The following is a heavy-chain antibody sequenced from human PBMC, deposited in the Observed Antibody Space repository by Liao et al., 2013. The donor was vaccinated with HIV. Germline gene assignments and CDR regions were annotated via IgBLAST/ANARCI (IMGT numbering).Heavy chain of an antibody. J-gene: IGHJ3*02. D-gene: IGHD1-26*01. V-gene: IGHV4-59*01. CDR1: GGSISSYY. CDR2: IYYSGST. CDR3: AREYSGSYLRAFDI. Sequence: QVQLQESGPGLVKPSETLSLTCTVSGGSISSYYWSWIRQPPGKGLEWIGYIYYSGSTNYNPSLKSRVTISVDTSKNQFSLKLSSVTAADTAVYYCAREYSGSYLRAFDIWGQGTMVTVSS.